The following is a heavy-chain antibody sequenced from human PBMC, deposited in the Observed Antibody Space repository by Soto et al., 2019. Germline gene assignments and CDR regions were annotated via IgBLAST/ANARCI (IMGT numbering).Heavy chain of an antibody. D-gene: IGHD3-3*01. J-gene: IGHJ3*02. CDR3: TSDHYDFWSGQNS. CDR1: GFTFSSYA. CDR2: ISGSGGST. V-gene: IGHV3-23*01. Sequence: PGGSLRLSCAASGFTFSSYAMSWVRQAPGKGLEWVSAISGSGGSTYYADSVKGRFTISRDNSKNTLYLQMNSLRAEDTAVYYCTSDHYDFWSGQNSWGQGTMVTVSS.